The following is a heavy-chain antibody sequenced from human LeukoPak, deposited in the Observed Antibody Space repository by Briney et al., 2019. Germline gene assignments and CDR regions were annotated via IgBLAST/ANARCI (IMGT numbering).Heavy chain of an antibody. Sequence: SETLSLTCTVSGDSLRKSTFYWVWIRQPPGKGLEWIGSIYYSGGADYNPSLQSRVTISVDTSKNEFFLKVRSVTAADTAVYFCARTHCEGDCFSAIRYWGQGTPVTVSS. CDR3: ARTHCEGDCFSAIRY. V-gene: IGHV4-39*07. CDR1: GDSLRKSTFY. CDR2: IYYSGGA. J-gene: IGHJ4*02. D-gene: IGHD2-21*02.